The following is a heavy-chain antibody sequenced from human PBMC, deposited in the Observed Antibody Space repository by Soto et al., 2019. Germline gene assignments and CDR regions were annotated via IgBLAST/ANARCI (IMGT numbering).Heavy chain of an antibody. V-gene: IGHV4-59*08. CDR3: ARLGYYDSSGYLDY. CDR1: GGSISSYY. Sequence: PSETLSLTCTVSGGSISSYYWSWIRQPPGKGLEWIGYIYYSGSTNYNPSLKSRVTISVDTSKNQFSLKLSSVTAADTAVYYCARLGYYDSSGYLDYWGQGTLVTVSS. D-gene: IGHD3-22*01. J-gene: IGHJ4*02. CDR2: IYYSGST.